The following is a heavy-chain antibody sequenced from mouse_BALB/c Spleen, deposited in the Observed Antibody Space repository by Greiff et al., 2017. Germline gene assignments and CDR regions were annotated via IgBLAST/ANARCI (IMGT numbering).Heavy chain of an antibody. J-gene: IGHJ2*01. CDR3: ARETVVATGDYFDY. Sequence: VQGVESGPGLVAPSQSLSITCTVSGFSLTSYGVHWVRQPPGKGLEWLGVLWAGGSTNYNSALMSRLSISKDNSKSQVFLKMNSLQTDDTAMYYCARETVVATGDYFDYWGQGTTLTVSS. D-gene: IGHD1-1*01. V-gene: IGHV2-9*02. CDR1: GFSLTSYG. CDR2: LWAGGST.